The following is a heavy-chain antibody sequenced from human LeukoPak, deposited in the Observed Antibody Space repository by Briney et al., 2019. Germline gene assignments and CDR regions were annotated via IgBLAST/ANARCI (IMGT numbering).Heavy chain of an antibody. J-gene: IGHJ4*02. CDR1: GGSISSSSYY. D-gene: IGHD3-10*01. CDR2: IYYSGST. CDR3: ARVVGGTYGSGSYLYYRLFDY. Sequence: SETLSLTCTVSGGSISSSSYYWGWIRQPPGKGLEWIGSIYYSGSTYYNPSLKSRVTISVDTSKNQFSLKLSSVTAADTAVYYCARVVGGTYGSGSYLYYRLFDYWGQGTLVTVSS. V-gene: IGHV4-39*07.